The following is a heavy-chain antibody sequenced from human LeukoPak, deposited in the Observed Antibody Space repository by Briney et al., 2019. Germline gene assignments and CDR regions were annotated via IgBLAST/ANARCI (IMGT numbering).Heavy chain of an antibody. D-gene: IGHD1-26*01. Sequence: ASVKVSCKASGYTFTGNYMHWVRDGPGQGLGWVGVINTNRGGTNYAQKFQGRVTMTRDTSISTAYMELSRLRSDDTAVYYCARDQWLVGGRWPDGFDIWGQGTMVTVSS. CDR3: ARDQWLVGGRWPDGFDI. CDR2: INTNRGGT. V-gene: IGHV1-2*02. CDR1: GYTFTGNY. J-gene: IGHJ3*02.